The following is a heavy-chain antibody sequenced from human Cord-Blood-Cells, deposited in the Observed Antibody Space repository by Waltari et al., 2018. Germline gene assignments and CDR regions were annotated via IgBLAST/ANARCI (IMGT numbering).Heavy chain of an antibody. J-gene: IGHJ4*02. Sequence: QVQLVESGGGVVQPGRSLRLSCAASGFTFSSYAMHWVRQAPGKGLEWVAVISYDVSNKDDADSVKGRFTISRDNSKNTLYLQMNSLRAEDTAVYYCARGPITGVDYWGQGTLVTVSS. CDR2: ISYDVSNK. V-gene: IGHV3-30-3*01. D-gene: IGHD1-20*01. CDR1: GFTFSSYA. CDR3: ARGPITGVDY.